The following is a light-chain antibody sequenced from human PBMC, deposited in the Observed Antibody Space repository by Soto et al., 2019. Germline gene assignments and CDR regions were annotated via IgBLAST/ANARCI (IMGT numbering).Light chain of an antibody. CDR2: WAY. V-gene: IGKV4-1*01. J-gene: IGKJ5*01. CDR1: QSVLYTLNKRNY. Sequence: DIVMTQSPDSLAMSLGERATINCKSSQSVLYTLNKRNYLSWYQQKPGQPPKLLIYWAYTRDSGVPDRFSGSGSGTEFPLTIRSLQAEGAAVYYCQQYYTTPTVTFGQGTRLEIK. CDR3: QQYYTTPTVT.